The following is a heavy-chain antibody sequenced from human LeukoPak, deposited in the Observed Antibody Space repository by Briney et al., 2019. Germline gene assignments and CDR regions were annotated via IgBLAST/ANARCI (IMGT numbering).Heavy chain of an antibody. V-gene: IGHV3-23*01. Sequence: TGGSLRLSCAASGFTFSSYAMSWVRQAPGKGLEWVSAISGSGGSTYYADSVKGRFTISRDNSKNTLYLQMNSLRAEDTAVYYCAKACYDFWSGYSDYWGQGTLVTVSS. CDR3: AKACYDFWSGYSDY. CDR2: ISGSGGST. D-gene: IGHD3-3*01. CDR1: GFTFSSYA. J-gene: IGHJ4*02.